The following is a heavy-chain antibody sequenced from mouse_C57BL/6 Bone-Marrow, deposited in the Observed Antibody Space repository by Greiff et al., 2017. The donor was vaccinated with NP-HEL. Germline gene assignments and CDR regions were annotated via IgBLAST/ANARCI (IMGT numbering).Heavy chain of an antibody. Sequence: VKLMESGAELVRPGTSVKVSCKASGYAFTNYLIEWVKQRPGQGLEWIGVINPGSGGTNYNEKFKGKATLTADKSSSTAYMQLSSLTSEDSAVYFCARSDYGSSDYWGQGTTLTVSS. CDR3: ARSDYGSSDY. CDR1: GYAFTNYL. V-gene: IGHV1-54*01. D-gene: IGHD1-1*01. CDR2: INPGSGGT. J-gene: IGHJ2*01.